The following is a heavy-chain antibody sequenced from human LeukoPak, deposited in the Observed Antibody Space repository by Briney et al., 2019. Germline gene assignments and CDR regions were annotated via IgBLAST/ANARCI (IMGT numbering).Heavy chain of an antibody. D-gene: IGHD1-26*01. CDR2: ISASGGTT. V-gene: IGHV3-23*01. CDR3: AKRKVATEYYFDY. Sequence: GGSLRLSCAASGFTFSSYVMTWVRHAPGKGLEWGSPISASGGTTYYADSVKGRFTISRDNSKNTVYMQMNSLRAEDTAVYYCAKRKVATEYYFDYWGQGTLVTVSS. CDR1: GFTFSSYV. J-gene: IGHJ4*02.